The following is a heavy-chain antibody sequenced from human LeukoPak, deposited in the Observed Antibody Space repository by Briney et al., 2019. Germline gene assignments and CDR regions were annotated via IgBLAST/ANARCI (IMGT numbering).Heavy chain of an antibody. V-gene: IGHV4-39*01. D-gene: IGHD1-26*01. CDR1: GGSISSSSYY. Sequence: SETLSLTCIVSGGSISSSSYYWGWIRQPPGKGPEWIGSIYFSGTTYYSPSLKSRVTISVDTSKNHFSLKLSSVTAADTAVYYCARHPKKNGIVGATIYDWGQGTLVTVSS. CDR2: IYFSGTT. CDR3: ARHPKKNGIVGATIYD. J-gene: IGHJ4*02.